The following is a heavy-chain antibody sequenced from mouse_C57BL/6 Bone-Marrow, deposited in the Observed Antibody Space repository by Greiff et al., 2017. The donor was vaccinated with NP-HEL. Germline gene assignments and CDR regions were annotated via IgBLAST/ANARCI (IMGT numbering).Heavy chain of an antibody. CDR2: IWGVGST. Sequence: VHLVESGPGLVAPSQSLSITCTVSGFSLTSYGVDWVRQSPGKGLEWLGVIWGVGSTNYNSALKSRLSISKDNSKSQVFLKMNSLQTDDTAMYYCSSSLWSGFAYWGQGTLVTVSA. J-gene: IGHJ3*01. CDR1: GFSLTSYG. CDR3: SSSLWSGFAY. D-gene: IGHD6-5*01. V-gene: IGHV2-6*01.